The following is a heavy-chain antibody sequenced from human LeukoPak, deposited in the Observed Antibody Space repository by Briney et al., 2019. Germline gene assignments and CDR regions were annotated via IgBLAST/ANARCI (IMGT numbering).Heavy chain of an antibody. V-gene: IGHV4-34*01. D-gene: IGHD2-2*01. Sequence: SETLSLTCAVYGGSFSGYYWSWIRQPPGKGLEWIGEINHSGSFNYNPSLKSRVTVSVDTSRNQFSLKLTSVTAADTAVYYCARHGGVVIPAAPFKYWGQGTLVTVSS. CDR3: ARHGGVVIPAAPFKY. J-gene: IGHJ4*02. CDR1: GGSFSGYY. CDR2: INHSGSF.